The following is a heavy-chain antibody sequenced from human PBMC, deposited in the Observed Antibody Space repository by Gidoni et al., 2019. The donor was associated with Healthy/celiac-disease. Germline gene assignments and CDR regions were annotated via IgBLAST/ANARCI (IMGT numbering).Heavy chain of an antibody. CDR2: ISWNRGSV. J-gene: IGHJ4*02. CDR3: ATFGEDENDY. V-gene: IGHV3-9*01. Sequence: EVQLVESGGGLVQPGWSLRLSCAASGFTFDAYAMHWVRQAPGKGLEWVSGISWNRGSVAYADSVKGRFTISRDNAKNSVYLEMNSLRAEDTALYYCATFGEDENDYWGQGTLVTVSS. CDR1: GFTFDAYA. D-gene: IGHD3-16*01.